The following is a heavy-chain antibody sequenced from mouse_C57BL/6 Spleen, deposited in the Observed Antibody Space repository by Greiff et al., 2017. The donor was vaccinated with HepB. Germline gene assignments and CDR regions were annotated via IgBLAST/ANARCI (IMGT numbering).Heavy chain of an antibody. CDR3: ARLLYYGSSLYAMDD. CDR2: IYPGGGYT. D-gene: IGHD1-1*01. CDR1: GYTFTNYW. Sequence: VQLQESGAELVRPGTSVKMSCKASGYTFTNYWIGWAKQRPGHGLEWIGDIYPGGGYTNYNEKFKGKATLTADKSSSTAYMQFSSLTSEDSAIYYCARLLYYGSSLYAMDDWGQGTSVTVSS. J-gene: IGHJ4*01. V-gene: IGHV1-63*01.